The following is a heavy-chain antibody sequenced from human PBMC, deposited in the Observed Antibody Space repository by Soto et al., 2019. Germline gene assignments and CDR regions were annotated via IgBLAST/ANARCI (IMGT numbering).Heavy chain of an antibody. CDR2: IYGGGTT. CDR1: GFTVSSKY. Sequence: EVQLVESGGGLIQPGGSLRLSFAASGFTVSSKYMTWVRQAPGKGLEWVAVIYGGGTTYYADSVKGLFTISRDNSKNTLYLQVNSLRAEDTAVYYCVQTTGWPGFDFWGQGTLVTVSS. V-gene: IGHV3-53*01. CDR3: VQTTGWPGFDF. D-gene: IGHD6-19*01. J-gene: IGHJ4*02.